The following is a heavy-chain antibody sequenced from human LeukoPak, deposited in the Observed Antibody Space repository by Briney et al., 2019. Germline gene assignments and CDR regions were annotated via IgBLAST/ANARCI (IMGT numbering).Heavy chain of an antibody. CDR2: IYPGDSDT. D-gene: IGHD2-2*01. CDR3: ARRGYIHCSSTSCYFDY. Sequence: GEALKISCKGSGYSFTSYWVGWVRQMPGKGLEVVGIIYPGDSDTRYSPSFQGQVTISADKSISTACLQWSSLKASDTAMYYCARRGYIHCSSTSCYFDYWGQGTLVTVSS. V-gene: IGHV5-51*01. CDR1: GYSFTSYW. J-gene: IGHJ4*02.